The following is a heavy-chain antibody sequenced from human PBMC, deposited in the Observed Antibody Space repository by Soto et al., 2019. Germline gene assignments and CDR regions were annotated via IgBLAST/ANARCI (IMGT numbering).Heavy chain of an antibody. CDR3: ARGHLAVVPVASWYFYMDV. Sequence: QGQLVQSGAEVEKPGASVKVSCKASGYTFTNYAVHWVRQAPGQRLEWMGWINAGNGNTRYSQKFQGRVTITRDTPARTAYMELSSLRSADTAVYYCARGHLAVVPVASWYFYMDVWGNGTTVTVSS. V-gene: IGHV1-3*01. J-gene: IGHJ6*03. CDR1: GYTFTNYA. CDR2: INAGNGNT. D-gene: IGHD3-16*02.